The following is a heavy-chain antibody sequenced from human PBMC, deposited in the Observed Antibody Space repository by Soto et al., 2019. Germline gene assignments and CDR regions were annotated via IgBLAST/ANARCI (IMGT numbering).Heavy chain of an antibody. J-gene: IGHJ6*02. V-gene: IGHV4-59*01. CDR1: GGSISSYY. CDR3: ARDGPTYYDFWSGSPRGMDV. CDR2: IYYSGST. Sequence: SETLSLTCTVSGGSISSYYWSWIRQPPGKGLEWVGYIYYSGSTNYNPSLKSRVTISVDTSKNQFSLKLSSVTAADTAVYYCARDGPTYYDFWSGSPRGMDVWGQGTTVTVSS. D-gene: IGHD3-3*01.